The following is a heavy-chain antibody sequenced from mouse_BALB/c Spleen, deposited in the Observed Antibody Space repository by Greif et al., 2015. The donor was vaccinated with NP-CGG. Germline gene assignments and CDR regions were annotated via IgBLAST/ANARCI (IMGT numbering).Heavy chain of an antibody. CDR1: GYSFTGYN. J-gene: IGHJ3*01. V-gene: IGHV1S135*01. D-gene: IGHD2-1*01. CDR3: AREGYGNYFAY. Sequence: EVKLQESGPGLGKPGASVKISCKASGYSFTGYNMYWVKQSHRKSLEWIGYIDPYNGGTSYNQKSKGKATLTVDKSSSTAYMHLNSLTSGDSAIYYCAREGYGNYFAYWGQGTLVTVSA. CDR2: IDPYNGGT.